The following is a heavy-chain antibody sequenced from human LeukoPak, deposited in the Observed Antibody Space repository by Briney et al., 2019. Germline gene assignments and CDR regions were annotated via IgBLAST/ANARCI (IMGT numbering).Heavy chain of an antibody. CDR2: ISGSTGGT. J-gene: IGHJ3*02. V-gene: IGHV3-23*01. CDR1: GFTLRSYA. CDR3: ALDCSGGSCYLGRAFDI. D-gene: IGHD2-15*01. Sequence: GGSLRLSCEVSGFTLRSYAMSWVRQAPGKGLEWVSVISGSTGGTHFADSVKGRFTISRDNSKNTLYLQMNSLRAEDTAVYYCALDCSGGSCYLGRAFDIWGQGTMVTVSS.